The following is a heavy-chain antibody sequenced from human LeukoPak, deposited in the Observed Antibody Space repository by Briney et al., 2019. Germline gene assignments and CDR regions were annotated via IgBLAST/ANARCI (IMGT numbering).Heavy chain of an antibody. V-gene: IGHV4-31*03. CDR1: GGSISSGGYY. Sequence: PSETLSLTCTVSGGSISSGGYYWSWIRQHPGKGLEWIGYIYYSGSTYYNPSLKNRVTISVDTSKNQFSLRLSSVTAADTAVYYCATSNTVGATSDYWGQGTLVTVSS. CDR2: IYYSGST. J-gene: IGHJ4*02. D-gene: IGHD1-26*01. CDR3: ATSNTVGATSDY.